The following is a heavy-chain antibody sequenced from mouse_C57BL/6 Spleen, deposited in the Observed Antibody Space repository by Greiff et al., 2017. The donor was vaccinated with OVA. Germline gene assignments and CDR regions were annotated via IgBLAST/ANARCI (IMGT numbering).Heavy chain of an antibody. CDR2: IHPADSDT. J-gene: IGHJ3*01. CDR1: GYTFTSYW. D-gene: IGHD3-2*02. Sequence: QVQLQQPGAELVKPGASVKVSCKASGYTFTSYWMHWVKQRPGQGLEWIGRIHPADSDTNYNQKFKGKATLTVDKSSSTAYMQLSSLTSEDAAVYYCAKSRAQATFAYWGQGTLVTVSA. CDR3: AKSRAQATFAY. V-gene: IGHV1-74*01.